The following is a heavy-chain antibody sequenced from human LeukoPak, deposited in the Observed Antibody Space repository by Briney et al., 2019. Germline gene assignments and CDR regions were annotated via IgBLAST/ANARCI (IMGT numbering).Heavy chain of an antibody. CDR1: GFTFSRYT. CDR2: ILYDGINK. D-gene: IGHD2-21*01. Sequence: GGSLRLSCAASGFTFSRYTMHWVRQAPGKGLEWVACILYDGINKYYADSVKGRFTISRDTSQKTLYLQMNSLHVEDTAVYYCASAPTISDGDTFDIWGQGTMVTVSS. CDR3: ASAPTISDGDTFDI. J-gene: IGHJ3*02. V-gene: IGHV3-30*04.